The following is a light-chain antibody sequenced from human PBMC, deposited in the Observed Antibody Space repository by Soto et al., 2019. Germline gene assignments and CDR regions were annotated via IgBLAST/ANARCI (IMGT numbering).Light chain of an antibody. J-gene: IGLJ1*01. CDR1: SSDVGGYNY. CDR3: SSYAGSNNYV. Sequence: SPGQSITISCTGTSSDVGGYNYVSWYQHHPGKAPKLMIYAVSKRPSGVPDRFSGSKSGNTASLTVSGLQAEDEADYYCSSYAGSNNYVFGTGTKLTVL. CDR2: AVS. V-gene: IGLV2-8*01.